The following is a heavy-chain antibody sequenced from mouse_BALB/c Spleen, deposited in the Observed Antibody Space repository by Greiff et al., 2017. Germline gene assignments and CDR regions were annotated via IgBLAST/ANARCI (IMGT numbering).Heavy chain of an antibody. CDR1: GYTFTSYW. V-gene: IGHV1-87*01. J-gene: IGHJ3*01. CDR3: ARGGYYGYGWFAY. Sequence: QVQLQQSGAELARPGASVKLSCKASGYTFTSYWMQWVKQRPGQGLEWIGAIYPGDGDTRYTQKFKGKATLTADKSSSTAYMQLSSLASEDSAVYYCARGGYYGYGWFAYWGQGTLVTVSA. D-gene: IGHD1-2*01. CDR2: IYPGDGDT.